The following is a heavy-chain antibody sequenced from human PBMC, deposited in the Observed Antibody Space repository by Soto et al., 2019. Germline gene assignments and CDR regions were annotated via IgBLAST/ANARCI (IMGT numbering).Heavy chain of an antibody. CDR3: ANRVDTAMGGFDY. CDR2: ISGSGGRT. V-gene: IGHV3-23*01. Sequence: EVQLLESGGGLVQPGGSLRLSCAASGFTFSSYAMSWVRQAPGKGLEWVSAISGSGGRTYHADSVKGRFTIARDNSKNTLYLQMNSLRAEDTAVYYCANRVDTAMGGFDYWGQGTLVTVSS. D-gene: IGHD5-18*01. CDR1: GFTFSSYA. J-gene: IGHJ4*02.